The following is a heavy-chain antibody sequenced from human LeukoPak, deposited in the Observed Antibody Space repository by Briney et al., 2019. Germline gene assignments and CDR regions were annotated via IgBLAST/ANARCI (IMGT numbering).Heavy chain of an antibody. CDR2: IYPGDSDT. J-gene: IGHJ3*02. V-gene: IGHV5-51*01. Sequence: HGESLKISCKGSGYSFTSYWTGWVRQMPGKGLEWMGIIYPGDSDTRYSPSFQGQVTISADKSISTAYLQWSSLKASDTAMYYCARQVEYSSSYDAFDIWGQGTMVTVSS. CDR1: GYSFTSYW. D-gene: IGHD6-6*01. CDR3: ARQVEYSSSYDAFDI.